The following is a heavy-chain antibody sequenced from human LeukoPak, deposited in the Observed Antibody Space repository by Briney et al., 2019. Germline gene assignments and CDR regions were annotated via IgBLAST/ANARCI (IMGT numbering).Heavy chain of an antibody. CDR2: FDPEDGET. Sequence: ASVKVSCKVSGYTLTELSMHWVRQAPGEGLEWMGGFDPEDGETIYAQKFQGRVTMTEDTSTDTAYIELSSLRSEDTAVYYCATVDYYRGMPFDYWGQGPLVTVSS. J-gene: IGHJ4*02. CDR1: GYTLTELS. V-gene: IGHV1-24*01. D-gene: IGHD3-22*01. CDR3: ATVDYYRGMPFDY.